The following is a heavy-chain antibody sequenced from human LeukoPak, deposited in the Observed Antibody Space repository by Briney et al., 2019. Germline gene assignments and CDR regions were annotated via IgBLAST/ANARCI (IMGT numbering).Heavy chain of an antibody. V-gene: IGHV1-69*01. CDR3: AKDPGYYDFWSGYYSSHPFDY. CDR2: IIPIFGTA. D-gene: IGHD3-3*01. CDR1: GGTFSSYA. J-gene: IGHJ4*02. Sequence: SVKVSCKASGGTFSSYAISWVRQAPGQGLEWMGGIIPIFGTANYAQKFQGRVTITADESTSTAYMELSSLRAEDTAVYYCAKDPGYYDFWSGYYSSHPFDYWGQGTLVTVSS.